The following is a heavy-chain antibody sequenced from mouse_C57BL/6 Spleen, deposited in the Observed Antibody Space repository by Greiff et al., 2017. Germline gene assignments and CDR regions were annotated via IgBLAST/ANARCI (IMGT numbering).Heavy chain of an antibody. CDR3: AKGWVKNYAMDY. CDR2: INPNYGTN. J-gene: IGHJ4*01. D-gene: IGHD1-1*02. V-gene: IGHV1-39*01. CDR1: GYSFTDYN. Sequence: EVQLQQSGPELVKPGASVKISCKASGYSFTDYNMNWVKQSNGKSLEWIGVINPNYGTNSYNQKFKGKATLTVDQSSSAAYMQLNSRTSEDAAVYYCAKGWVKNYAMDYWGQGTSVTVSS.